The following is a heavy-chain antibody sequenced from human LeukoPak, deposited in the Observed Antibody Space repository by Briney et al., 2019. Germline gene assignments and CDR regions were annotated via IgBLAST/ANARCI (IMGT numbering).Heavy chain of an antibody. CDR2: IIPIFGTA. J-gene: IGHJ4*02. V-gene: IGHV1-69*05. Sequence: SVKVSCKASGGTFSSYAISWVRQAPGQGLEWMGGIIPIFGTANYAQKFQGRVTITTDESTSTAYMELSSLRSEDTAVYYCASTVFWHVDIVATIPYYFDYWGQGTLVTVSS. D-gene: IGHD5-12*01. CDR1: GGTFSSYA. CDR3: ASTVFWHVDIVATIPYYFDY.